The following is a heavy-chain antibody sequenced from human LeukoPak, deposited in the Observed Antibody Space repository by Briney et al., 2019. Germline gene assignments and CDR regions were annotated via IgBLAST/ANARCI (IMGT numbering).Heavy chain of an antibody. J-gene: IGHJ4*02. CDR2: INSDGSST. V-gene: IGHV3-74*01. Sequence: PGGSLRLSCAASGFTFSSYWMHWVRQAPGKGLVWVSRINSDGSSTSYADSVKGRFTISRDNAKNSLYLQMHSLRAEDTAVYYCARDLMGWDLHYFDYWGQGTLVTVSS. CDR1: GFTFSSYW. D-gene: IGHD1-26*01. CDR3: ARDLMGWDLHYFDY.